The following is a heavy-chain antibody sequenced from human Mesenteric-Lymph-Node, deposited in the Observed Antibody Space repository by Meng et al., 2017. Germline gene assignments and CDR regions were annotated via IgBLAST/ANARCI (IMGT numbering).Heavy chain of an antibody. CDR1: GFTFTNYE. J-gene: IGHJ6*02. Sequence: GESLKISCVASGFTFTNYEMNWVRQAPGKGLEWVSYITSSDSTIYYTDSVKGRFTISRDNSKNSLYLQMNSLRTEDTALYYCARMGGYSYGYGYYYGMDVWGQGTTVTVSS. CDR2: ITSSDSTI. V-gene: IGHV3-48*03. D-gene: IGHD5-18*01. CDR3: ARMGGYSYGYGYYYGMDV.